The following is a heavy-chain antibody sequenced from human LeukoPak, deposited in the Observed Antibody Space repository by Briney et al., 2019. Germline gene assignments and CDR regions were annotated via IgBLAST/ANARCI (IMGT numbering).Heavy chain of an antibody. D-gene: IGHD2-2*01. CDR3: ARNCSRTSCSGTFDI. Sequence: SETLSLTCTVSNGSISSSRYYWAWIRQPPGKGLEWIGSIYYSGSTHYNPSQKSRVTISVDTSKNQFFLRLSSGTAADTAVYYCARNCSRTSCSGTFDIWGRGTMVTVSS. V-gene: IGHV4-39*01. CDR2: IYYSGST. CDR1: NGSISSSRYY. J-gene: IGHJ3*02.